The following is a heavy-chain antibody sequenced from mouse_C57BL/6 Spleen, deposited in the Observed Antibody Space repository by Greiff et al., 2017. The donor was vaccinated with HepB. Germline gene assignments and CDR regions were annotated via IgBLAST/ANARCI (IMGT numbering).Heavy chain of an antibody. CDR1: GFNIKDDY. CDR3: TTDLYGSSYGYAMDY. Sequence: EVKLQQSGAELVRPGASVKLSCTASGFNIKDDYMHWVKQRPEQGLEWIGWIDPENGDTEYASKFQGKATITADTSSNTAYLQLSSLTSEDTAVYYCTTDLYGSSYGYAMDYWGQGTSVTVSS. D-gene: IGHD1-1*01. J-gene: IGHJ4*01. V-gene: IGHV14-4*01. CDR2: IDPENGDT.